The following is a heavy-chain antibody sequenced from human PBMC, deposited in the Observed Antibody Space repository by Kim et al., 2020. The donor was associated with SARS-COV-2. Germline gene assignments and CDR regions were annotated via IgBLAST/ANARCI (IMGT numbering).Heavy chain of an antibody. V-gene: IGHV7-4-1*02. CDR1: GYTFSSIA. CDR2: MNTNTGDP. Sequence: ASVKVSCKASGYTFSSIAMHWVRQSPGQGLEWMGWMNTNTGDPTYAQGFTGRFVFSLDTSVSTAYLQISSLRPEDTAIYFCAARSSSSYFDLWGRGTLV. J-gene: IGHJ2*01. D-gene: IGHD6-13*01. CDR3: AARSSSSYFDL.